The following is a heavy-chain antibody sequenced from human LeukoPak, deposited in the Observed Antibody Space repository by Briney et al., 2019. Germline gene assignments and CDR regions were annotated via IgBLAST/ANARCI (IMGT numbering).Heavy chain of an antibody. CDR1: GYTFTSYG. J-gene: IGHJ3*02. CDR2: ISAYNGNT. V-gene: IGHV1-18*04. CDR3: ARDGDVVVPAASDDAFDI. Sequence: ASVKVSCKASGYTFTSYGISWERQAPGQGLEWMGWISAYNGNTNYAQKLQGRVTMTTDTSTSTAYMELRSLRSDDTAVYYCARDGDVVVPAASDDAFDIWGQGTMVTVSS. D-gene: IGHD2-2*01.